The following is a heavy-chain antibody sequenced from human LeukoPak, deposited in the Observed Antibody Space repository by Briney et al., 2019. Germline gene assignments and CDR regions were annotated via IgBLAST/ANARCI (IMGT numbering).Heavy chain of an antibody. CDR1: GGTFSSYA. CDR3: ARERDYYYYMDV. Sequence: SVKVSCKASGGTFSSYAINWVRQAPGQGLECMGRIIPIFGTANYAQKFQGRVTITTDESTSTAYMELSSLESEDTAVYYCARERDYYYYMDVWGKGTTVTVSS. CDR2: IIPIFGTA. J-gene: IGHJ6*03. V-gene: IGHV1-69*05.